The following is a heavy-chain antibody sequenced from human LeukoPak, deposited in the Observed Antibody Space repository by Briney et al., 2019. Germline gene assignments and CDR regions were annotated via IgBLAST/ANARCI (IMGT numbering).Heavy chain of an antibody. CDR1: GFIFGKYW. CDR3: ARDQYDTWSRRGNFDS. Sequence: PGGSLRLSCAASGFIFGKYWMSWVRQAPGKGLEWVANIKLDGSKKNYVDSVKGRFTISRDNTKNSLYLQMNSLRAEDTAVFYCARDQYDTWSRRGNFDSWGQGTLVIVSS. CDR2: IKLDGSKK. J-gene: IGHJ4*02. V-gene: IGHV3-7*03. D-gene: IGHD3-3*01.